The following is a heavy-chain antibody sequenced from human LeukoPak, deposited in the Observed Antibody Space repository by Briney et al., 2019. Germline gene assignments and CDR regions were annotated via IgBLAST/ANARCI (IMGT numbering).Heavy chain of an antibody. CDR3: ASDPPYTSSSAW. J-gene: IGHJ4*02. V-gene: IGHV3-23*01. Sequence: GGSLRLPCAASGFTFSNYAMSWVRQAPGKGLEWVSTLSGTGGSTYYADSVKGRFTISRDNSKNTLYLQVSSLRAEDTAIYYCASDPPYTSSSAWWGQGTLVTVSS. CDR2: LSGTGGST. D-gene: IGHD2-2*01. CDR1: GFTFSNYA.